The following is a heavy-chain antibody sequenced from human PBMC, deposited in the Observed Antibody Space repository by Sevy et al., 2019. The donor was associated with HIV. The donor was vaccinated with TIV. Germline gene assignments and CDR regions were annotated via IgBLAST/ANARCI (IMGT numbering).Heavy chain of an antibody. J-gene: IGHJ4*02. CDR2: IGYDGSNK. CDR3: ARDPRMYGDYLLAYFDS. D-gene: IGHD2-8*01. CDR1: GFTFSSFG. Sequence: GGSLRLSCAASGFTFSSFGMHWVRQAPGKGLEWVAVIGYDGSNKYYADSVKGRFTISRDNSKNTVFLQMDSLRVEDTAVYYCARDPRMYGDYLLAYFDSWGQGTLVTVSS. V-gene: IGHV3-33*01.